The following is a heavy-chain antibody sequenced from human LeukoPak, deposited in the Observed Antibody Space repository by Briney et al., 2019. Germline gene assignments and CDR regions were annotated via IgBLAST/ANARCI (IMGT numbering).Heavy chain of an antibody. CDR2: INPNSGGT. CDR3: ARRRDGYKYYFDY. J-gene: IGHJ4*02. CDR1: GYTFTSYY. D-gene: IGHD5-24*01. Sequence: EASVKVSCKASGYTFTSYYMHWARQAPGQGLEWMGWINPNSGGTNYAQKFQGWVTMTRDTSISTAYMELSRLRSDDTAVYYCARRRDGYKYYFDYWGQGTLVTVSS. V-gene: IGHV1-2*04.